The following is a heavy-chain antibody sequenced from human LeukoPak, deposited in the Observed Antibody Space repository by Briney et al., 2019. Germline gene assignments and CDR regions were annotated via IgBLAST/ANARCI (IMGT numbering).Heavy chain of an antibody. J-gene: IGHJ4*02. CDR2: ISSSGSNI. CDR3: VRGGLDH. CDR1: GFTFSSFE. D-gene: IGHD5-12*01. V-gene: IGHV3-48*03. Sequence: GRSLRLSCAASGFTFSSFEMNWVRQAPGKGLEWVSYISSSGSNIYYADSVKGRFTISRDNAKNSLYLQMNSLRDEVTAVYYCVRGGLDHWGQGALVTVSS.